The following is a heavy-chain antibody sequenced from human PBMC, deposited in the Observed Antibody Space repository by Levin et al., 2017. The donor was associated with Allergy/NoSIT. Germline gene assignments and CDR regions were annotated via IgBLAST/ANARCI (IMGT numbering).Heavy chain of an antibody. D-gene: IGHD3-16*02. CDR2: ISYDGSNK. V-gene: IGHV3-30-3*01. CDR3: ASPYDYIWGSYRQIDY. Sequence: LSLTCAASGFTFSSYAMHWVRQAPGKGLEWVAVISYDGSNKYYADSVKGRFTISRDNSKNTLYLQMNSLRAEDTAVYYCASPYDYIWGSYRQIDYWGQGTLVTVSS. J-gene: IGHJ4*02. CDR1: GFTFSSYA.